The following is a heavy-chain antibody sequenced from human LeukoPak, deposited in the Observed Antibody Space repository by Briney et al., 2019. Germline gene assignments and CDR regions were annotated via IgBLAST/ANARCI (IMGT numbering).Heavy chain of an antibody. Sequence: SETLSLTCTVSGGSIGSSSYYWGWIRQPPGKGLEWIGTIFYSGSTYYNPSLKSRVTISIDTSKNQFSLKLSSVTAADTAVYFCARRPAQYGATPDYYFDYWGQGTLVTVSS. CDR1: GGSIGSSSYY. CDR3: ARRPAQYGATPDYYFDY. CDR2: IFYSGST. D-gene: IGHD2-15*01. V-gene: IGHV4-39*01. J-gene: IGHJ4*02.